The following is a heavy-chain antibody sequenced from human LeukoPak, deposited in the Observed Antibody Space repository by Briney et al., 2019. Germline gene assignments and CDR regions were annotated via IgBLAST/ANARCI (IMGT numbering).Heavy chain of an antibody. V-gene: IGHV1-46*01. J-gene: IGHJ5*02. D-gene: IGHD3-9*01. CDR2: INPSGGST. CDR1: GYTFTSYY. Sequence: GASVRVSCKAAGYTFTSYYMHWVRQAPGQGLEWMGIINPSGGSTSYAQKFQGRVTMTRDMSTSTVYMELSSLRSEDTAVYYCARDRYVVNNWFDPWGQGTLVTVSS. CDR3: ARDRYVVNNWFDP.